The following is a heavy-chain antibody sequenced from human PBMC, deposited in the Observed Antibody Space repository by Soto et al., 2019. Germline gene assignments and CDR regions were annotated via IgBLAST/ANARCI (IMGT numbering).Heavy chain of an antibody. CDR1: GGSISSSNW. CDR2: IYHSGST. Sequence: QVQLQESGPGLVKPSGTLSLTCAVSGGSISSSNWWSWVRQPPGKGLEWIGEIYHSGSTNYNPSLKSRVTISLDKSKHPFSLKLSSVTAADTAVYYCARLESFVSDGDFPYYFDYWGQGTLVTVSS. V-gene: IGHV4-4*02. CDR3: ARLESFVSDGDFPYYFDY. D-gene: IGHD4-17*01. J-gene: IGHJ4*02.